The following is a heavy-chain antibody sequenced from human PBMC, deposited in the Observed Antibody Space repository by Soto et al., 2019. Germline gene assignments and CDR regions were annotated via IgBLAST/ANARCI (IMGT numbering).Heavy chain of an antibody. D-gene: IGHD6-25*01. CDR3: ARGRARSGRPKWDADY. CDR1: GGSFNSYY. J-gene: IGHJ4*02. Sequence: PSETLSLTCTVSGGSFNSYYWTWIRQPPGKGLEWIGYIYSSGSTNYNPSLKSRVTISIDTSNTQFSLSLSSVTTADTAVYYCARGRARSGRPKWDADYWGRGTLVTVSS. V-gene: IGHV4-59*01. CDR2: IYSSGST.